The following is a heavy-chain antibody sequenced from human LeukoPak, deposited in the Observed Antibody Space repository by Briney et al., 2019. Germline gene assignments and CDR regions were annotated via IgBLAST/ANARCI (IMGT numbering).Heavy chain of an antibody. CDR3: ARLNGRDAFDI. D-gene: IGHD4-17*01. CDR1: GGSFSGYY. Sequence: NPSETLSLTCAVYGGSFSGYYWSWIRQPPGKGLEWIGEINHSGSTNYNPSLKSRVTISVDTSKNQFSLKLSSVTAADTAVYYCARLNGRDAFDIWGQGTMATVSP. J-gene: IGHJ3*02. V-gene: IGHV4-34*01. CDR2: INHSGST.